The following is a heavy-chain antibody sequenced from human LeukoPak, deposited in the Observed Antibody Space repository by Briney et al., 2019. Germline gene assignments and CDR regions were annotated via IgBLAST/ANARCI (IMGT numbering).Heavy chain of an antibody. J-gene: IGHJ6*03. CDR1: GYTFTSYD. V-gene: IGHV1-8*03. CDR2: MNPNSGNT. Sequence: ASVKVSCKASGYTFTSYDINWVRQATGQGLEWMGWMNPNSGNTGYARKFQGRVTITRNTSISTAYMELSSLRSEDTAVYYCARGGRGIVVVPAATHYYYYYYMDVWGKGTTVTVSS. D-gene: IGHD2-2*01. CDR3: ARGGRGIVVVPAATHYYYYYYMDV.